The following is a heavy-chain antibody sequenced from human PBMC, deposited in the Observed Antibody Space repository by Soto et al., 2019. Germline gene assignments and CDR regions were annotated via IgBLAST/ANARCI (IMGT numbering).Heavy chain of an antibody. V-gene: IGHV3-30*18. CDR3: AKSYYDFWSAYRASHYYGMDV. D-gene: IGHD3-3*01. CDR1: GFNFNDYG. J-gene: IGHJ6*02. Sequence: SLRLSCAASGFNFNDYGIHWVRQAPGKGLEWVAVISYDGENQYYEASVKGRFTISRDNSKNTLYLYMRSLRAEDTAVYYCAKSYYDFWSAYRASHYYGMDVWGQGTTVTVSS. CDR2: ISYDGENQ.